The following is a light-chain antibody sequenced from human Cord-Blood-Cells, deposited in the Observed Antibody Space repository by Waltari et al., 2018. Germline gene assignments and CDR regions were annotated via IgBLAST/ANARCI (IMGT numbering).Light chain of an antibody. J-gene: IGLJ3*02. CDR3: QSYDSSLSGSV. Sequence: QSVLTQPPSVSGAPGQRVTTSCTGRSSNIGAGYDVHWYQQPPGTAPKLLIYGNSNRPSGVPDRFSGSKSGTSASLAITGLQAEDEADYYCQSYDSSLSGSVFGGGTKLTVL. V-gene: IGLV1-40*01. CDR1: SSNIGAGYD. CDR2: GNS.